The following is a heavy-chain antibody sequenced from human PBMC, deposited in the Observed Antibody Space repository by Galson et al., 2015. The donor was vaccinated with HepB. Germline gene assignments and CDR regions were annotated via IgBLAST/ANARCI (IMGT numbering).Heavy chain of an antibody. CDR1: GFTFSSYA. CDR2: ISYDGSNK. CDR3: ARDKGNYYDSSGYPNWYFDL. V-gene: IGHV3-30*04. J-gene: IGHJ2*01. D-gene: IGHD3-22*01. Sequence: SLRLSCAASGFTFSSYAMHWVRQAPGKGLEWVAVISYDGSNKYYADSVKGRFTISRDNSKNTLYLQMNSLRAEDTAVYYCARDKGNYYDSSGYPNWYFDLWGRGTLVTVSS.